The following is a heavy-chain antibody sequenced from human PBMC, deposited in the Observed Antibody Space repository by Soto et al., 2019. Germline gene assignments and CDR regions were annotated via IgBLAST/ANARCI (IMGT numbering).Heavy chain of an antibody. D-gene: IGHD4-17*01. V-gene: IGHV1-69*01. CDR2: FIPFFDTA. CDR3: ASRRGNTYGNGKNV. Sequence: QLQLVQSASEMKRPGSSVSVACKASGGTFRNHAITWVRQAPGQGLEWMGGFIPFFDTAHYAQNFQDRVTIFADESTSTVFLELSSLKPEDTAVYFCASRRGNTYGNGKNVWGLGTTVTVSS. J-gene: IGHJ6*02. CDR1: GGTFRNHA.